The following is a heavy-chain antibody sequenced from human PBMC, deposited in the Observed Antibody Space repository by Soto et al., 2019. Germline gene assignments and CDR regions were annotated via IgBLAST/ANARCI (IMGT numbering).Heavy chain of an antibody. CDR3: ARGLVGAMYVVDDAFDI. Sequence: SVKVSCKASGDMFDTYTITWMRQAPGRGLEWVGGIIPRSAKSNYAQKFEGRVTITADESTSTAYMELSSLRSEDTAVYYCARGLVGAMYVVDDAFDIWG. CDR1: GDMFDTYT. D-gene: IGHD1-26*01. V-gene: IGHV1-69*13. CDR2: IIPRSAKS. J-gene: IGHJ3*02.